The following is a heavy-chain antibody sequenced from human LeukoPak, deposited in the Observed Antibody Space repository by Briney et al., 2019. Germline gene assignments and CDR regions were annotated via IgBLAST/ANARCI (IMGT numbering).Heavy chain of an antibody. V-gene: IGHV3-30*18. CDR3: AKGLTAMVLVIDY. J-gene: IGHJ4*02. CDR1: GFTFSSYG. CDR2: ISYDGSNK. D-gene: IGHD5-18*01. Sequence: GGSLRLSCAASGFTFSSYGMHWVRQAPGKGLEWVAAISYDGSNKYYADSVKGRFTVSRDNSKNTLYLQMNSLRAEDTAVYYCAKGLTAMVLVIDYWGQGTLVTVSS.